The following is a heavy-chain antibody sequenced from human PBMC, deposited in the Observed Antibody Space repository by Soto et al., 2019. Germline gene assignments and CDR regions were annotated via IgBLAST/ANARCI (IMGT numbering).Heavy chain of an antibody. Sequence: SETLSLTCAVYGGSFTGYYWSWIRQPPGKGLEWIGEINHSGSTNYNPSLKSRVTISVDTFKNQFSLKLSSVTAADTAVYYCAARRRAARGENWFDPWGQGTLVTVSS. J-gene: IGHJ5*02. CDR1: GGSFTGYY. CDR2: INHSGST. CDR3: AARRRAARGENWFDP. D-gene: IGHD6-6*01. V-gene: IGHV4-34*01.